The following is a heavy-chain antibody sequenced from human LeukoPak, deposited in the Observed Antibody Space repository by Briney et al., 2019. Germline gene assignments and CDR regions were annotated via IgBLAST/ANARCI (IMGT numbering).Heavy chain of an antibody. Sequence: PSETLSLTCAVYGGSFSGYYWSWIRQPPGKGLEWIGEINHSGGTNYNPSLKSRVTISVDTSKNQFSLKLSSVTAADTAVYYCARPNYYYYYIDVWGKGTPVTVSS. CDR2: INHSGGT. V-gene: IGHV4-34*01. J-gene: IGHJ6*03. CDR1: GGSFSGYY. CDR3: ARPNYYYYYIDV.